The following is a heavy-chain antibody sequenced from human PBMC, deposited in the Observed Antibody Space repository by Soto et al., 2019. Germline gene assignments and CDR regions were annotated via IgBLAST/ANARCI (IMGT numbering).Heavy chain of an antibody. Sequence: QVQLVQSGAEVKKPESSVKVSCKASGGTFSRFAISWVRQAPGQGLEWMGGITPIFGTANYAKNFQGRLSITADEPTSTVYMDLRSLRYEDTAVYCCARQFHFDRSGHDYAYWGQGTLVSVSS. CDR2: ITPIFGTA. V-gene: IGHV1-69*01. CDR3: ARQFHFDRSGHDYAY. D-gene: IGHD3-22*01. CDR1: GGTFSRFA. J-gene: IGHJ4*02.